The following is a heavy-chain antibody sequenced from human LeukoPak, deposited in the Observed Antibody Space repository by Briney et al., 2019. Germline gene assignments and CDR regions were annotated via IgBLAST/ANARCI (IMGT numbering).Heavy chain of an antibody. CDR3: ARHEGDGYNSPSN. J-gene: IGHJ4*02. V-gene: IGHV4-39*01. D-gene: IGHD5-24*01. CDR1: GGSISSSSYY. Sequence: PSETLSLTCTVSGGSISSSSYYWGWIRQPPGKGLEWIGSIYYSGSTYYNPSLKSRVTISVDTSKNQFSLKLSSVTAADTAVYYCARHEGDGYNSPSNWGQGTLVTVSS. CDR2: IYYSGST.